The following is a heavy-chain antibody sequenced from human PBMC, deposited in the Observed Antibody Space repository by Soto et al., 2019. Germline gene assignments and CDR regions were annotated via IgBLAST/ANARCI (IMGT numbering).Heavy chain of an antibody. D-gene: IGHD3-22*01. CDR3: AKPHYYDSSGYLFDY. V-gene: IGHV3-30*18. CDR1: GFSFSSYG. J-gene: IGHJ4*02. CDR2: ISYDGSDK. Sequence: GGSLRLSCAASGFSFSSYGMHWVRQAPGKGLEWVAGISYDGSDKYYADSVKGRFTISRDNSKNTLYLQMNSLRGEDTAVYYCAKPHYYDSSGYLFDYWGQGTLVTVSS.